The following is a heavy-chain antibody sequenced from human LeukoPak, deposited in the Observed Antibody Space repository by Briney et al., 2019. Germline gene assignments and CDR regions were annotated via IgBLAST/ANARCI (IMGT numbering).Heavy chain of an antibody. Sequence: GGSLRLSCVASGFTFSSYSMNWIRQAPGKGLEWVSSISGSGATTYYADSVKGRFTISRDNSKNTLFLQFNSLRAEDTAVYYCAKDKATVAAKGPFDYWGQGTLVTVSS. J-gene: IGHJ4*02. CDR2: ISGSGATT. D-gene: IGHD2-15*01. CDR1: GFTFSSYS. V-gene: IGHV3-23*01. CDR3: AKDKATVAAKGPFDY.